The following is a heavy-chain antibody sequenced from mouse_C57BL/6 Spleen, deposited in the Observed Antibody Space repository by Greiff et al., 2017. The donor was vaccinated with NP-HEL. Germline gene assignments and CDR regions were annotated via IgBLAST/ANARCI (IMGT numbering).Heavy chain of an antibody. V-gene: IGHV14-2*01. CDR1: GFNIKDYY. CDR2: IDPEDGDT. Sequence: EVQLQQSGAELVKPGASVTLSCTASGFNIKDYYMHWVKQTPVQGLEWIGSIDPEDGDTTYAPKFQGTATITADTSSNTAYLQLSSLTSEDTAVYYCARDYYSSSLAWFAYWGQGTLVTVSA. D-gene: IGHD1-1*01. CDR3: ARDYYSSSLAWFAY. J-gene: IGHJ3*01.